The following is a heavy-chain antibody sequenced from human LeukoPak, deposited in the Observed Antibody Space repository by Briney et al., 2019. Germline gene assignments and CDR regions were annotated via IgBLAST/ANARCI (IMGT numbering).Heavy chain of an antibody. CDR1: GGSFSDYF. V-gene: IGHV4-34*01. Sequence: PSETLSLTCAVYGGSFSDYFWSWIRQPPGKGLEWIGEISHSGSTTYNPSLRSRVTISGDTSKKQFSLKLSSVTAADTAVYYCVTYYYGSSAPKRNYWGQGILITVSS. D-gene: IGHD3-22*01. CDR2: ISHSGST. CDR3: VTYYYGSSAPKRNY. J-gene: IGHJ4*02.